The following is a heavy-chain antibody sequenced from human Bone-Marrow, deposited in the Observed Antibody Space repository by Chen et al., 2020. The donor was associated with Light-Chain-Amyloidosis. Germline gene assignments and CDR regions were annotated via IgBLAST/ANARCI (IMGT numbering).Heavy chain of an antibody. CDR2: IYPDDSDA. D-gene: IGHD5-12*01. CDR1: GYTFPNYW. J-gene: IGHJ4*02. Sequence: EVQLGHAGPEGKKPGESLKISCKGCGYTFPNYWIGWVRQMPGKGLEWMGVIYPDDSDARYSPSFEGQVTISADKSITTAYLQWRSLKASDTAMYYCARRRDGYNFDYRGQGTLVTVSS. V-gene: IGHV5-51*01. CDR3: ARRRDGYNFDY.